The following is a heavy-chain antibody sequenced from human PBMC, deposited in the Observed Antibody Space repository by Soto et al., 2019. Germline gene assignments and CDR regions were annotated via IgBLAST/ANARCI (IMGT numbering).Heavy chain of an antibody. CDR2: IYHSGST. V-gene: IGHV4-30-2*01. D-gene: IGHD3-22*01. CDR1: GGSISSGGYS. CDR3: ARDSLHGYYFES. J-gene: IGHJ4*02. Sequence: TSETLSLTCAVSGGSISSGGYSWNWIRQPPGKGLEWIGYIYHSGSTYYNPSLKSRVTISVDKSNNQFSLKLSSVTAADTAVYYCARDSLHGYYFESWGQGTLVTVSS.